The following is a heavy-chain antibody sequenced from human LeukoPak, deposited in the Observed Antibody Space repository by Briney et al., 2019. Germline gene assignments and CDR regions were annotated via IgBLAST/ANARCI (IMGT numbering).Heavy chain of an antibody. J-gene: IGHJ4*02. CDR3: AKDNRRHYTSGPNPDSLH. CDR1: GFTFSSYA. D-gene: IGHD6-19*01. CDR2: TSGIGAGT. V-gene: IGHV3-23*01. Sequence: PGGSLRLSCSVSGFTFSSYAMSWVRQAPGKGLEWVSTTSGIGAGTYYADSVRGRFTTSRDNAKNTLYLQMDSLRVEDTAFYYCAKDNRRHYTSGPNPDSLHWGQGALVTVSS.